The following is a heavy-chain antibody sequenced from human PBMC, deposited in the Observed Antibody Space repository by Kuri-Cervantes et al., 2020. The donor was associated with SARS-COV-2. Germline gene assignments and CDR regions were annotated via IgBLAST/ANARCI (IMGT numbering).Heavy chain of an antibody. Sequence: GGSLRLSCAASGFTFSSYSMNWVRQAPGKGLEWVSSISSSSSYIYYADSAKGRFTISRDNSKNTLYLQMNSLRAEDTAVYYCAKAGEYYYHYYMDVWGKGTTVTVSS. V-gene: IGHV3-21*01. CDR2: ISSSSSYI. D-gene: IGHD3-16*01. J-gene: IGHJ6*03. CDR1: GFTFSSYS. CDR3: AKAGEYYYHYYMDV.